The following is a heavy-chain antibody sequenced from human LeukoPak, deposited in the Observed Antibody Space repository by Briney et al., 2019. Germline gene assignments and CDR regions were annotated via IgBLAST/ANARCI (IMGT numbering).Heavy chain of an antibody. CDR1: GFIFSGSA. CDR3: RSSDDSSGYYI. J-gene: IGHJ4*02. V-gene: IGHV3-73*01. Sequence: PGGSLSLSCAASGFIFSGSAMHWVRQASGKGLEWVGRIRNKANTYATAYSTSVKGRFTISRDDSKNTAYLQMNSLKTEDTAVYTRRSSDDSSGYYIWGQGTLVTVSP. D-gene: IGHD3-22*01. CDR2: IRNKANTYAT.